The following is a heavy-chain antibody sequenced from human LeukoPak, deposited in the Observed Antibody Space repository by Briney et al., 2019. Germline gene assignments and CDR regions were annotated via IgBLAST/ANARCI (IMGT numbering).Heavy chain of an antibody. D-gene: IGHD3-3*01. CDR1: GGSISSYY. V-gene: IGHV4-59*01. CDR2: IYYSGST. CDR3: ARIYDFWSPGYMDV. J-gene: IGHJ6*03. Sequence: SETLSLTCTVSGGSISSYYWSWIRQPPGKGLEWIGYIYYSGSTNYNPSLKSRVTISVDTSKNQFSLKLSSVTAADTAVYYCARIYDFWSPGYMDVWGKGTTVTVSS.